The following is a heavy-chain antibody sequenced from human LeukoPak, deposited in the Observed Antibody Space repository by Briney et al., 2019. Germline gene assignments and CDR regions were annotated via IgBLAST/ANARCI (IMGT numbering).Heavy chain of an antibody. Sequence: GGSLRLSCAASGFTFSSYWMNWARQAPGKGLEWVASINRNGNVNYYVDSVKGRFTISRDNSKNTLYLQMNSLRAEDTAVYYCAKSRDADRHLIAVAATDDAFDIWGQGTMVTVSS. J-gene: IGHJ3*02. V-gene: IGHV3-7*03. CDR3: AKSRDADRHLIAVAATDDAFDI. CDR1: GFTFSSYW. CDR2: INRNGNVN. D-gene: IGHD6-19*01.